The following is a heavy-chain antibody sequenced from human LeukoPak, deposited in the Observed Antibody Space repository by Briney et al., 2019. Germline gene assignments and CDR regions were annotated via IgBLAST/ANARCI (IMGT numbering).Heavy chain of an antibody. CDR3: ARGQGRYSGYDNDYFDY. V-gene: IGHV4-39*07. CDR1: GGSISSSSYY. D-gene: IGHD5-12*01. CDR2: IYYSGST. J-gene: IGHJ4*02. Sequence: PSETLSLTCTVSGGSISSSSYYWGWIRQPPGKGLEWIGSIYYSGSTYYNPSLKSRVTISVDTSKNQFSPKLSSVTAADTAVYYCARGQGRYSGYDNDYFDYWGQGTLVTVSS.